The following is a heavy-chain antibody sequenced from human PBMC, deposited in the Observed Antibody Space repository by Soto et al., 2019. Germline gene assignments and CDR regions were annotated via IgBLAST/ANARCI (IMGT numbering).Heavy chain of an antibody. CDR2: IYYSGST. J-gene: IGHJ5*02. Sequence: PSETLSLTCTVSGGSISSSSYFWGWIRQPPGKRLEWIGSIYYSGSTYYNKYLKSRVTVSVDTSKNHISMKLRYVTVADTAVYYCARHPSDFWFDPWGQG. V-gene: IGHV4-39*01. D-gene: IGHD2-21*02. CDR3: ARHPSDFWFDP. CDR1: GGSISSSSYF.